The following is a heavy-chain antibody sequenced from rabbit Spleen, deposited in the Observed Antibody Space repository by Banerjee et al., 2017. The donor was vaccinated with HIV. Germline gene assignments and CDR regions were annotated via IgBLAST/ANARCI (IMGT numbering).Heavy chain of an antibody. D-gene: IGHD2-1*01. V-gene: IGHV1S39*01. CDR3: ARDNGGDYDYDL. CDR2: IDLVFGST. CDR1: GFDFSKYG. J-gene: IGHJ4*01. Sequence: QEQLVESGGGLIQPGGSLKLSCKASGFDFSKYGVSWVRQAPGKGLEWIGYIDLVFGSTYYASWVNGRFTCSKTSSTTVTLQMTSLTAADTATYFCARDNGGDYDYDLWGQGTLVTVS.